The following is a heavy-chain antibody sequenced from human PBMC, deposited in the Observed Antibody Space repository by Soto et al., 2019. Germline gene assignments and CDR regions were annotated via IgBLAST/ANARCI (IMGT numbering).Heavy chain of an antibody. Sequence: QVQLQQWGAGLLKPSETLSLTCAVYGGSFSGYYWSWIHQTPGKGLEWIGEINDSGSTNHNPSLQGSCHLLGRIAHDQVPPELGSGTAAGTAVYFRSSGLFIWVGELSRPGGYYYDMDVWGKGTTVTVSS. V-gene: IGHV4-34*04. J-gene: IGHJ6*03. CDR3: SSGLFIWVGELSRPGGYYYDMDV. CDR2: INDSGST. CDR1: GGSFSGYY. D-gene: IGHD3-10*01.